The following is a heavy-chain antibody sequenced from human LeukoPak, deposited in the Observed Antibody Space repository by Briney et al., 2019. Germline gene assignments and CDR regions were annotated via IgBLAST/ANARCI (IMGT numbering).Heavy chain of an antibody. CDR1: GFNFSSYG. V-gene: IGHV3-23*01. D-gene: IGHD3-10*01. J-gene: IGHJ6*03. CDR3: AKAPLFDTYYYMDV. Sequence: PGGSLRLSCAASGFNFSSYGMNWVRQAPGKGLEWVSGISTSGGSTYYVDSVKGRFTISRDNSKNTLYLQMNSLRAEDTAVYYCAKAPLFDTYYYMDVWGKGTTVTISS. CDR2: ISTSGGST.